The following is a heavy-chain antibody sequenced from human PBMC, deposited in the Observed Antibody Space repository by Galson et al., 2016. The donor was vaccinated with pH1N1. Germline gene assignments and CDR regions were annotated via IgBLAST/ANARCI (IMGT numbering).Heavy chain of an antibody. CDR2: IRKKANDYTT. CDR1: GFMFSDHY. CDR3: VRVGVPWNFDY. Sequence: SLRLSCAASGFMFSDHYMDWVRQTPGKGLEWVGRIRKKANDYTTEYAASVKGRFTLSRDDSQNSLYLQMRSLKTEDTAVYYCVRVGVPWNFDYWGQGTLVIVSS. J-gene: IGHJ4*02. D-gene: IGHD3-16*01. V-gene: IGHV3-72*01.